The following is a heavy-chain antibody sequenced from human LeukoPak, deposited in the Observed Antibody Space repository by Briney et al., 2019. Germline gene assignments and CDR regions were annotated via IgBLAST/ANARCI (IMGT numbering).Heavy chain of an antibody. Sequence: ASVKVSCKASGYTFTSYAMHWVRQAPGQRLEWMGWINAGNGNTKYSQEFQGRVTITRDTSASTAYMELSSLRSEDTAVYYCARAPPYYYGSGSYCPLYYYYYMDVWGKGTTVTISS. D-gene: IGHD3-10*01. CDR2: INAGNGNT. V-gene: IGHV1-3*03. CDR3: ARAPPYYYGSGSYCPLYYYYYMDV. J-gene: IGHJ6*03. CDR1: GYTFTSYA.